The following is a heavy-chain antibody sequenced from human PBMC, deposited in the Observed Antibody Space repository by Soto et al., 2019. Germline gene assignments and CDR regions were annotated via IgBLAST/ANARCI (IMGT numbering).Heavy chain of an antibody. CDR1: GFTFSNAW. D-gene: IGHD2-2*01. CDR2: ISSSSSYI. CDR3: ARGKTAIVVPAASYYYYYMDV. J-gene: IGHJ6*03. V-gene: IGHV3-21*01. Sequence: PGGSLRLSCAASGFTFSNAWMNWVRQAPGKGLEWVSSISSSSSYIYYADSVKGRFTISRDNAKNSLYLQMNSLRAEDTAVYYCARGKTAIVVPAASYYYYYMDVWGRGTTVTVSS.